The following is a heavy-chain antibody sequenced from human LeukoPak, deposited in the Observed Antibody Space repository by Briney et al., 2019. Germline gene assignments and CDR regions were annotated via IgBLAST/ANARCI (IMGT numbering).Heavy chain of an antibody. V-gene: IGHV3-48*04. CDR1: GFTFSSYR. J-gene: IGHJ2*01. Sequence: GGSLTLSCVASGFTFSSYRMNWVHQAPGKTLEGVSYINSSSGIIYSADAVKSRNTITRGNAKNSLFLRMSGLRVEGTAVYYCARPRTAWSSHWYFEAWGGGTLVTVSS. CDR3: ARPRTAWSSHWYFEA. CDR2: INSSSGII. D-gene: IGHD1-1*01.